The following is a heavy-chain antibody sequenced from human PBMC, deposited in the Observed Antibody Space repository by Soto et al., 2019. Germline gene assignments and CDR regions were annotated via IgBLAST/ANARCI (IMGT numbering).Heavy chain of an antibody. Sequence: QVTLKESGPVLVKPTETLTLTCTVSGFSLSNARMGVSWIRQPPGKALEWLAHIFSNDEKSYSTSLKSRLTLSKDTSKSQVVLTMTNMDPVDTATYYCARISEYGDYVNNAFDIWGQGTMVTVSS. D-gene: IGHD4-17*01. CDR1: GFSLSNARMG. V-gene: IGHV2-26*01. CDR3: ARISEYGDYVNNAFDI. CDR2: IFSNDEK. J-gene: IGHJ3*02.